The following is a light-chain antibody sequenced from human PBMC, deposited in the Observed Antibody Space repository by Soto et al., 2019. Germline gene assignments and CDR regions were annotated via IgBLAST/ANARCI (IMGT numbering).Light chain of an antibody. Sequence: DIQMTQSPSSLSPSVGDRVTITCRASQSISSFLTWYQQKAGKAPKLLIYAASSLQSGVPSRFSGSGSGTDFTLTISSLQPEDFASYYCQQSFSTPPTFGQGTKVDIK. CDR1: QSISSF. CDR3: QQSFSTPPT. V-gene: IGKV1-39*01. CDR2: AAS. J-gene: IGKJ1*01.